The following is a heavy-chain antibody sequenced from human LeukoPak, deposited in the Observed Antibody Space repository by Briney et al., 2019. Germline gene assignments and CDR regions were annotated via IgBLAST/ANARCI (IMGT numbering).Heavy chain of an antibody. Sequence: PGGSLRLSCTASGFTFGDCAISWVRQAPGKGLEWVSTISGSGGSTYYADSVKGRFTISRDNSKNTLYLQMNSLRAEDTAVYYCAKGSGSWSDYWGQGTLVTVSS. CDR3: AKGSGSWSDY. D-gene: IGHD6-13*01. J-gene: IGHJ4*02. V-gene: IGHV3-23*01. CDR1: GFTFGDCA. CDR2: ISGSGGST.